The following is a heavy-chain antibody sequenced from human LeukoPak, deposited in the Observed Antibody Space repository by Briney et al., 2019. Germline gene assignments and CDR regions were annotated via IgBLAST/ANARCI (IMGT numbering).Heavy chain of an antibody. CDR1: GFTFSSYG. Sequence: GGSLRLSCAASGFTFSSYGMHWVRQAPGKGLEWVAVIWYDGSNKYYADSVKGRFTISRDNSKNTLYLQMNSLRAEDTAVYYCARDLMVYGDSCYFDYWGQGTLVTVSS. V-gene: IGHV3-33*01. CDR3: ARDLMVYGDSCYFDY. CDR2: IWYDGSNK. D-gene: IGHD4-17*01. J-gene: IGHJ4*02.